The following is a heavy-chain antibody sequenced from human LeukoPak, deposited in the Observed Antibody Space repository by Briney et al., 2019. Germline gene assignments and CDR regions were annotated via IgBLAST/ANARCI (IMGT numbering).Heavy chain of an antibody. Sequence: GASVKVSCKASGYTFNVYYIHWVRQAPGQGLEWMGWINPNSGGTNYAQKFQGRVTMTRDTSISTAYMELSRLRSDDTAVYYCARVLRAAAPRYNWFDPWGQGTLVTVSS. D-gene: IGHD6-13*01. CDR1: GYTFNVYY. CDR2: INPNSGGT. J-gene: IGHJ5*02. V-gene: IGHV1-2*02. CDR3: ARVLRAAAPRYNWFDP.